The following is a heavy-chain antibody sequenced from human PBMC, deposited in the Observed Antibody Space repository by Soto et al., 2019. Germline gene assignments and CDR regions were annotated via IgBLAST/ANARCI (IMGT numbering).Heavy chain of an antibody. CDR1: GGTFSSYA. CDR3: VRVVAIPGYPDH. V-gene: IGHV1-69*12. D-gene: IGHD5-12*01. Sequence: QVQLVQSGAEVRQPASSVKVSCKTSGGTFSSYAISWVRQAPGQGLEWMGGIVPIVDTSTNAQKFQGRVTITADESTSTVYRELSSLRYDDTAVYYWVRVVAIPGYPDHWGQGTLVTVSS. J-gene: IGHJ4*02. CDR2: IVPIVDTS.